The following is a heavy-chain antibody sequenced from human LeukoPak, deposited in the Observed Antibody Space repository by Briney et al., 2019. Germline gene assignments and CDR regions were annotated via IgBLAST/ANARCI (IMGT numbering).Heavy chain of an antibody. V-gene: IGHV4-59*01. CDR1: GGSITHFY. D-gene: IGHD3-16*01. Sequence: SETLSLTCTVSGGSITHFYWSWIRQPPGKGLEWIGYIFYSGTGNYNPSLKSRVTISVDTSKNQFSLKLSSVTAADTAVYYCARETSQKGAHYMDVWGKGTTVTISS. CDR3: ARETSQKGAHYMDV. CDR2: IFYSGTG. J-gene: IGHJ6*03.